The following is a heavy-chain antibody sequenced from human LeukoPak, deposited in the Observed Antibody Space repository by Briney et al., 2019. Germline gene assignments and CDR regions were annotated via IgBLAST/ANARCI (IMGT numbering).Heavy chain of an antibody. J-gene: IGHJ4*02. CDR1: GGSISSYY. Sequence: SETLSLTCTVSGGSISSYYWSWIRQPPGKGLEWIGYIYYSGSTNYNPSPKSRVTISVDTSKNQFSLKLSSVTAADTAVYYCASGRDGYPNDYWGQGTLVTVSS. CDR3: ASGRDGYPNDY. V-gene: IGHV4-59*08. CDR2: IYYSGST. D-gene: IGHD5-12*01.